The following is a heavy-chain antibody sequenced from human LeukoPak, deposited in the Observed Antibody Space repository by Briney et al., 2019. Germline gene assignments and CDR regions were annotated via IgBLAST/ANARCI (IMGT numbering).Heavy chain of an antibody. Sequence: GASVKGSCKASGYTFTGQYLYWARQTPGQGLEWMGWINPKTGDTDSAQNFQGRVTMTRDTSITTVYMELSSLTSDDTAVYYCARGYYGMDVWGQGTTVTVSS. CDR2: INPKTGDT. CDR3: ARGYYGMDV. V-gene: IGHV1-2*02. CDR1: GYTFTGQY. J-gene: IGHJ6*02.